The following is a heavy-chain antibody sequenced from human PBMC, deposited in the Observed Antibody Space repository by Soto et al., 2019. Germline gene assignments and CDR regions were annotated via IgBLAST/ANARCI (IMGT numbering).Heavy chain of an antibody. Sequence: TSETLSLTCAVYGGSFSDYYWSWIRQPPGKGLEWIGEINHSGSTNYNPSLKSRVTISVDTSKNQFSLKLSSVTAADTAVYYCARVPGDNSDYYYYMDVWGQGTTVTVSS. V-gene: IGHV4-34*01. J-gene: IGHJ6*03. CDR3: ARVPGDNSDYYYYMDV. D-gene: IGHD3-22*01. CDR2: INHSGST. CDR1: GGSFSDYY.